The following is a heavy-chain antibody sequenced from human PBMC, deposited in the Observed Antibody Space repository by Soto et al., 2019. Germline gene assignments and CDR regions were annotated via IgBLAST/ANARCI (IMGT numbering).Heavy chain of an antibody. D-gene: IGHD2-8*01. CDR1: GFTFSDYW. CDR3: ARGGDERVMVVRPVVNAH. V-gene: IGHV3-74*01. Sequence: EVQLVESGGGLVQPGGSLRVSCSASGFTFSDYWMHWVRQVPGKGLVWVSRINSDGSIKNDADSVKGRFTISRDNAKNMLYLQMNSLSAEDTAVYYCARGGDERVMVVRPVVNAHGGRGTLVTVSS. J-gene: IGHJ1*01. CDR2: INSDGSIK.